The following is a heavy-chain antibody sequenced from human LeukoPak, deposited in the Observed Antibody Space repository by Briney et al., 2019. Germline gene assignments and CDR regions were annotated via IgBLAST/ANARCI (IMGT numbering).Heavy chain of an antibody. J-gene: IGHJ3*02. CDR2: ISSSGSLI. CDR3: ARDGGYSYGFAFDI. CDR1: GFTFSNYE. Sequence: GGSLRLPCAASGFTFSNYEMNWVRQAPGKGLEWVAYISSSGSLIYYADSVKGRLTISRDNPGNSLYLQMNSLRAEDTAVYYCARDGGYSYGFAFDIWGQGTMVTVSS. D-gene: IGHD5-18*01. V-gene: IGHV3-48*03.